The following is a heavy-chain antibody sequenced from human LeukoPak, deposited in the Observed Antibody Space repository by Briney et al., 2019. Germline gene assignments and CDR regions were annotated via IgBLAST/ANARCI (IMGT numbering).Heavy chain of an antibody. D-gene: IGHD3-10*01. CDR1: GFTFSDRG. CDR2: ISLRSDL. Sequence: GGSLRLSCAASGFTFSDRGMTWIRQAPGEGLEWVATISLRSDLYYGDSVKGRFTISRDNAKNSVFLHMNSLSAEDTAVYYCARDGPEWSRDVWGQGTLVTVSS. CDR3: ARDGPEWSRDV. V-gene: IGHV3-69-1*01. J-gene: IGHJ4*02.